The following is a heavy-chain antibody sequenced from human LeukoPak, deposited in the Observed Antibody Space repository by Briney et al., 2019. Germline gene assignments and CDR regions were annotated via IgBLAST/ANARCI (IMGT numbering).Heavy chain of an antibody. CDR3: ARRSPAYCGGDCYLDC. J-gene: IGHJ4*02. Sequence: ASVKVSCKASGYTFTSYGISWVRQAPGQGLEWMGWISAYNGNTNYAQKLQGRVTMTTDTSTSTAYMELRSLRSDDTAVYYCARRSPAYCGGDCYLDCWGQGTLVTVSS. CDR1: GYTFTSYG. D-gene: IGHD2-21*02. V-gene: IGHV1-18*01. CDR2: ISAYNGNT.